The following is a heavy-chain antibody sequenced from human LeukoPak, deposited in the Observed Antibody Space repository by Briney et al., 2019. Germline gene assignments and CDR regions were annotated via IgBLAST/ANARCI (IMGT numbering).Heavy chain of an antibody. CDR2: SRNKASSYTT. CDR3: AKDRRAYSSSWYRN. D-gene: IGHD6-13*01. CDR1: GFKFSDHY. Sequence: PGGSLRLSCAAAGFKFSDHYIDWVRQAPGKGLEWVGRSRNKASSYTTEYAASVEGRFTISRDVSESSLYLQMNSLRTEDTAVYYCAKDRRAYSSSWYRNWGQGTLVTVSS. V-gene: IGHV3-72*01. J-gene: IGHJ4*02.